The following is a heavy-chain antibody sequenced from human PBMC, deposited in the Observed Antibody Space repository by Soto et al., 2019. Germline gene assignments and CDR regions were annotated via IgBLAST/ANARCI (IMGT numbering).Heavy chain of an antibody. J-gene: IGHJ4*02. D-gene: IGHD3-16*01. Sequence: QVQLVQSGAEVRKPGSSVKVSCEASGGTFSSYSINWVRQAPGQGLEWMGGIIPIFGSSNYAQKFQGRITRTADKSNNTVFMELTSLRSEGTAPYFCATKPLRGREEFYFDHWGQGTLLTVSS. V-gene: IGHV1-69*06. CDR2: IIPIFGSS. CDR1: GGTFSSYS. CDR3: ATKPLRGREEFYFDH.